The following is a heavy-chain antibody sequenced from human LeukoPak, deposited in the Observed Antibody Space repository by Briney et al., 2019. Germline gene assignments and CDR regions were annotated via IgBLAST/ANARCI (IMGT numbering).Heavy chain of an antibody. J-gene: IGHJ4*02. CDR1: GGSVSDYY. V-gene: IGHV4-59*02. D-gene: IGHD2-2*01. Sequence: SETLSLTCTVSGGSVSDYYWSWIRQSPGKGLEWIGYIYYTWTSYNPSLKSRVTMSVDTSKNQFSLKLSSVTAADTAVYYCATLGWGSTTQIYDYWGQGTLVTVSS. CDR2: IYYTWT. CDR3: ATLGWGSTTQIYDY.